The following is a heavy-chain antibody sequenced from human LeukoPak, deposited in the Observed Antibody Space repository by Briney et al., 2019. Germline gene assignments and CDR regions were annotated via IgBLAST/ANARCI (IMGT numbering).Heavy chain of an antibody. CDR2: IYISGNT. CDR1: GGSISSGNYC. Sequence: SQTLSLTCTVSGGSISSGNYCWSWIRQPAGKGLEWIGHIYISGNTNYNPSLKSRVAISVDTSKNQFSLKLSSVTAADTAVYYCARDRSSGWYFDYWGQGTLVTVSS. D-gene: IGHD6-19*01. J-gene: IGHJ4*02. V-gene: IGHV4-61*09. CDR3: ARDRSSGWYFDY.